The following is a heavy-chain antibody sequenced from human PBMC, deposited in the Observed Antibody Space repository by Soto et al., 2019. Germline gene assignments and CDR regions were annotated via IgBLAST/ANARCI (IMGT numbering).Heavy chain of an antibody. CDR3: ATSRTFDY. D-gene: IGHD6-13*01. Sequence: GSLRLSCLVSGFTFSSYWMNWVRQAPGKGLEWVANIKQDGSEKYYVDSAKGRFTISRDNAKNSLYLQMNSLSAEDTAIYYCATSRTFDYWGQGTLVTVSS. CDR2: IKQDGSEK. CDR1: GFTFSSYW. V-gene: IGHV3-7*01. J-gene: IGHJ4*02.